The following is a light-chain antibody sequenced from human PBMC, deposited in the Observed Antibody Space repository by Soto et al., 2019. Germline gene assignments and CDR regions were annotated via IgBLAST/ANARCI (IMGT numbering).Light chain of an antibody. CDR3: QQSYSTPPA. V-gene: IGKV1-39*01. Sequence: DIQMTQSPASLSASIGDRVTISCRASQSISSYITWYQQKPGKAPRLLIYAASSLQSGVPSRFSGSGSGTDFTLTISRLQAEDFATYYWQQSYSTPPAVGQGTKVDI. CDR1: QSISSY. J-gene: IGKJ1*01. CDR2: AAS.